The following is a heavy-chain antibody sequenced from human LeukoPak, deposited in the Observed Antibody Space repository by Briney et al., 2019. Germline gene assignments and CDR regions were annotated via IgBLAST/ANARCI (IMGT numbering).Heavy chain of an antibody. CDR3: ARGPRRYCSSTSCSWFDP. V-gene: IGHV4-34*01. CDR2: INHSEST. J-gene: IGHJ5*02. Sequence: SETLSLTCAVYGGSFSGYYWSWIRQPPGKELEWIGEINHSESTNYNPSLKSRVTISVDTSKNQFSLKLSSVTAADMAVYYCARGPRRYCSSTSCSWFDPWGQGTLVTVSS. D-gene: IGHD2-2*01. CDR1: GGSFSGYY.